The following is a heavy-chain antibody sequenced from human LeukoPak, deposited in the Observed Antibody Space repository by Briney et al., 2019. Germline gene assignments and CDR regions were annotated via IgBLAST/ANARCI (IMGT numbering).Heavy chain of an antibody. V-gene: IGHV1-69*04. CDR2: IIPILGIA. Sequence: ASVKVSCKPSGGTFSSYAISWVRQAPGQGLEWMGRIIPILGIANYAQKFQGRVTITADKSTSTAYMELSSLRSEDTAVYYCASYNWNKNLFDYWGQGTLVTVSS. D-gene: IGHD1/OR15-1a*01. J-gene: IGHJ4*02. CDR3: ASYNWNKNLFDY. CDR1: GGTFSSYA.